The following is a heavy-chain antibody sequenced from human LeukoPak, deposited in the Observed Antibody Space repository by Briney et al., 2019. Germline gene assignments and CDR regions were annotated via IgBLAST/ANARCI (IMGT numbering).Heavy chain of an antibody. Sequence: GGSLRLSCAASGFTFSSYEMNWVRQAPGKGLEWVSYISSSDSTIYYADSVKGRFTISRDNAKNSLYLQMNSLRAEDTAVYYCARGRGSITMVRGVRAYYYYMDVWGKGTTVTISS. D-gene: IGHD3-10*01. V-gene: IGHV3-48*03. CDR3: ARGRGSITMVRGVRAYYYYMDV. CDR2: ISSSDSTI. CDR1: GFTFSSYE. J-gene: IGHJ6*03.